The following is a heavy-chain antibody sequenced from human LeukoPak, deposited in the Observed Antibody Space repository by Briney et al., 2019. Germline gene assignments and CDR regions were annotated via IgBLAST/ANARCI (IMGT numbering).Heavy chain of an antibody. J-gene: IGHJ4*02. CDR3: AREVSGDYGMSY. CDR1: GYTFTSYD. V-gene: IGHV1-8*01. D-gene: IGHD4-17*01. CDR2: MNPNSGNT. Sequence: GASVKVSCKASGYTFTSYDINWVRQATGQGLEWMGWMNPNSGNTGYAQKFQGRVTMTRNTSISTAYMELSSLRSEDTAVYYCAREVSGDYGMSYWGQGTLVTVSS.